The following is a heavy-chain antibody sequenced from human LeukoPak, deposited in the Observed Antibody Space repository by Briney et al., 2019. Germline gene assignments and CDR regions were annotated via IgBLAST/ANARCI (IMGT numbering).Heavy chain of an antibody. Sequence: GGSLRLSCAASGFTFSSYGMHWVRQAPGKGLEWVAVIWYDGSNKYYADSVKGRFTISRDNSKNTLYLQMNSLRAEDTAVYYCAKDAAHGSGSYYEPYFDYWGQGALVTVSS. J-gene: IGHJ4*02. CDR3: AKDAAHGSGSYYEPYFDY. CDR1: GFTFSSYG. D-gene: IGHD3-10*01. CDR2: IWYDGSNK. V-gene: IGHV3-33*06.